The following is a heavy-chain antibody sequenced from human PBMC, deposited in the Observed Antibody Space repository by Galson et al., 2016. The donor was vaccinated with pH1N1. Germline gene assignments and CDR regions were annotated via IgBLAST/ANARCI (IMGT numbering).Heavy chain of an antibody. J-gene: IGHJ4*02. CDR3: AKDTGFLHNYFDY. D-gene: IGHD3-3*01. CDR1: GFTFDDYA. CDR2: ISWNSGSI. V-gene: IGHV3-9*01. Sequence: SLRLSCAASGFTFDDYAMHWVWQAPGKGLEWVSGISWNSGSIGYADSVKGRFTISRDNAKNSLYLQMNSLRAEDTALYYCAKDTGFLHNYFDYWGQGTLVTVSS.